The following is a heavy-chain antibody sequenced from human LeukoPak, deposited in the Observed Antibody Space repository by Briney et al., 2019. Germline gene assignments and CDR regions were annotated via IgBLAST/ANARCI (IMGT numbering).Heavy chain of an antibody. CDR3: AREFKSGYGMWA. V-gene: IGHV3-21*01. CDR1: GFTFSSYS. Sequence: RGSLRLSCTASGFTFSSYSMNWVRQAPGKGLEWVSSFTSSSDYIYYADSVKGRFTISRDNAENSLHLQMNSLRAEDTAVYYCAREFKSGYGMWAWGQGTLVTVST. J-gene: IGHJ5*02. CDR2: FTSSSDYI. D-gene: IGHD5-18*01.